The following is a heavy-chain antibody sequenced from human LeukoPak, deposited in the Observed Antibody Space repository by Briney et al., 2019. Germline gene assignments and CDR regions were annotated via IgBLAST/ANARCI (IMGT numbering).Heavy chain of an antibody. CDR3: ARAAYCGVNCYFYFDY. J-gene: IGHJ4*02. D-gene: IGHD2-21*02. CDR1: GFTFSSYW. V-gene: IGHV3-7*01. Sequence: PGGSLRLSCAASGFTFSSYWMTWVRQASGKGLEWVASIKQDGSDKYYVDSLKGRFTISRDNAKNSLYLQMNSLRAEDTAVYYCARAAYCGVNCYFYFDYWGQGTLVTVSS. CDR2: IKQDGSDK.